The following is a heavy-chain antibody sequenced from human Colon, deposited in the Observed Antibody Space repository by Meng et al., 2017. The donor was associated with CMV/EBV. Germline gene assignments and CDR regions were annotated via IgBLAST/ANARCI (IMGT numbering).Heavy chain of an antibody. CDR2: ISGSGSST. J-gene: IGHJ6*02. D-gene: IGHD3-10*01. V-gene: IGHV3-23*01. CDR1: GFTFDNYV. Sequence: GESLKISCVASGFTFDNYVMTWVRQAPGKGLEWVSGISGSGSSTYYEDSVKGRHTISRDNSKNTLYLQMNSLGAEDTGAYYCAKDTAYYYGSGSRAYGMDVWGHGTTVTVSS. CDR3: AKDTAYYYGSGSRAYGMDV.